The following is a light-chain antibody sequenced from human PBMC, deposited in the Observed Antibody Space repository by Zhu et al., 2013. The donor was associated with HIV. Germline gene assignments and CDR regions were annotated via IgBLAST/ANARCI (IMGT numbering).Light chain of an antibody. J-gene: IGKJ1*01. CDR3: LQDYNYPWT. CDR2: KTS. Sequence: DIQMTQSPSTLSASVGDRVTITCRASQSISSWLAWYQQKPGKAPKLLIYKTSTLESGVPSRFSGSGSGTDFTLTISCLQSEDFATYYCLQDYNYPWTFGQGTKVEIK. CDR1: QSISSW. V-gene: IGKV1-5*03.